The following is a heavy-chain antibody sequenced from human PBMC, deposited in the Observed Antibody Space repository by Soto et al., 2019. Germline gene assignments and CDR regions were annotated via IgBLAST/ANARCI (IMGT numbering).Heavy chain of an antibody. CDR2: IYYSGNT. D-gene: IGHD3-22*01. V-gene: IGHV4-39*01. CDR3: ARNPLYDRLLIEDY. CDR1: GGSIINGDYY. J-gene: IGHJ4*02. Sequence: SETLSLTCTVSGGSIINGDYYWSWIRQPPGKGLEWIGSIYYSGNTYYNPSLKSRVTISVDTSKNQFSLKLSSVTAADTAVYYCARNPLYDRLLIEDYWGQGTLVTVSS.